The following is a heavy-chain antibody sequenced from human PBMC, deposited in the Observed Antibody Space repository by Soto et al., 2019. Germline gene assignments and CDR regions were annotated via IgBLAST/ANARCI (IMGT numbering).Heavy chain of an antibody. CDR3: AHRRARTAGRDDAYDV. J-gene: IGHJ3*01. Sequence: QITLKESGPTLVKPTQTLTLTCIFSGFSLSTNGVGVGWIRQPPGKSLEWLALIYWDDEKRYIASLRNRLTLTKDTSKNQVVLIMTNMDPVDTATYYCAHRRARTAGRDDAYDVWGQGILVVVSS. D-gene: IGHD6-6*01. CDR2: IYWDDEK. CDR1: GFSLSTNGVG. V-gene: IGHV2-5*02.